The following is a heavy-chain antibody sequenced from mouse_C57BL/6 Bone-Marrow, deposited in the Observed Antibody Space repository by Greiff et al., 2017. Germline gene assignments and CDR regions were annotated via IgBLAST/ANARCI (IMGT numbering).Heavy chain of an antibody. D-gene: IGHD2-3*01. Sequence: EVQLQQSGAELVRPGASVKLSCTASGFNIKDDYMHWVKQRPEQGLEWIGWIDPENGDTEYASKFQGKATITADTSSNPVYLQLSSLTSEDTAVYCCTTWVLPNYFDYWVQGTTLPVSS. CDR1: GFNIKDDY. J-gene: IGHJ2*01. V-gene: IGHV14-4*01. CDR3: TTWVLPNYFDY. CDR2: IDPENGDT.